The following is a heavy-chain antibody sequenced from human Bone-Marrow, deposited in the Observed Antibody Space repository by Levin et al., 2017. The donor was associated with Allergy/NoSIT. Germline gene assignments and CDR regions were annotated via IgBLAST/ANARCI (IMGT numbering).Heavy chain of an antibody. J-gene: IGHJ5*02. CDR2: IYYSGTA. D-gene: IGHD1-7*01. CDR3: ARKRGTWDDGFDP. V-gene: IGHV4-61*01. Sequence: SQTLSLPCTVSGGSVRSGSFYWSWIRQPPGKGLEWIGSIYYSGTANYNPSLKSRVTISVDTSKNQFSLKLSSVTAADTAVYYCARKRGTWDDGFDPWGQGTLVTVSS. CDR1: GGSVRSGSFY.